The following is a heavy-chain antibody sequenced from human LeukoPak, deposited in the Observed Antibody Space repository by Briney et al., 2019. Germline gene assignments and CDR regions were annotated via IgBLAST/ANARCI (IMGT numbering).Heavy chain of an antibody. D-gene: IGHD3-22*01. CDR3: ARLRRNTDSSGFFYYYDY. CDR1: GFSFSSYS. V-gene: IGHV3-21*06. J-gene: IGHJ4*02. Sequence: GGSLRLSCAASGFSFSSYSFDWVRQAPGKGLEWVSSINTVSSYIYYADSLKGRFTISRDNAKNSVYLQMDSLRAEDSAVYYCARLRRNTDSSGFFYYYDYWGQGTLVTVSS. CDR2: INTVSSYI.